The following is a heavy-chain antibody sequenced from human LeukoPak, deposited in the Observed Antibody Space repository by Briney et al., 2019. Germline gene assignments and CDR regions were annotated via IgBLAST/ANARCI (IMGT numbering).Heavy chain of an antibody. J-gene: IGHJ4*02. CDR1: GYTFTSYG. D-gene: IGHD4-17*01. V-gene: IGHV1-2*04. CDR2: INPNSGGT. Sequence: GASVKVSCKASGYTFTSYGISWVRQAPGQGLEWMGWINPNSGGTNYAQKFQGWVTMTRDTSISTAYMELSRLRSDDTAVYYCARALDTMMRGATLADYGDAYFDYWGQGTLVTVPS. CDR3: ARALDTMMRGATLADYGDAYFDY.